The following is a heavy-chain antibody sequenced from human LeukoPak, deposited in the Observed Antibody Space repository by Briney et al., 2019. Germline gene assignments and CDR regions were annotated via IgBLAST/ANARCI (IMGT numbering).Heavy chain of an antibody. CDR1: GGSINSYY. CDR3: ARGYYYDSSGYYYYYYYYMDV. J-gene: IGHJ6*03. CDR2: IYYSGST. Sequence: PSETLSLTCTVSGGSINSYYWSWIRQPPGKGLEWIGYIYYSGSTNYNPSLKSRVTISVDTSKNQFSLKLSSVTAADTAVYYCARGYYYDSSGYYYYYYYYMDVWGKGTTVTVSS. V-gene: IGHV4-59*01. D-gene: IGHD3-22*01.